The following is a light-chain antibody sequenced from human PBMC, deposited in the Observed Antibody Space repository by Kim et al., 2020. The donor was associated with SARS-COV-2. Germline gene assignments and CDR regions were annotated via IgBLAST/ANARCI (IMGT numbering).Light chain of an antibody. Sequence: ASVGDRVTITCRASKGIGTDYAWYQQKPWEAPKLLIYAASTLQSGVPSRFSGSGSATDFTLTITSLLPQDFATYYCQQLEYYPITFGQGTRLEIK. V-gene: IGKV1-9*01. J-gene: IGKJ5*01. CDR3: QQLEYYPIT. CDR1: KGIGTD. CDR2: AAS.